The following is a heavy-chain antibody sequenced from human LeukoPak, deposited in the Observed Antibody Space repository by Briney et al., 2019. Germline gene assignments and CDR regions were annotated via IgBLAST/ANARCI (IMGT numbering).Heavy chain of an antibody. CDR1: GGSFSGYY. D-gene: IGHD6-19*01. CDR3: ARDRSSGWYFLDY. Sequence: SSETLSLTCAVYGGSFSGYYWSWIRQPPGKGLEWIGEINHSGSTNYNPSLKSRVTISVDTSKNQFSLKLSSVTAADTAVYYCARDRSSGWYFLDYWGQGTLVTVSS. V-gene: IGHV4-34*01. J-gene: IGHJ4*02. CDR2: INHSGST.